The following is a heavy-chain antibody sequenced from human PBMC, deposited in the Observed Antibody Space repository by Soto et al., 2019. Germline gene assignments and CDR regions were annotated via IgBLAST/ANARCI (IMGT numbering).Heavy chain of an antibody. V-gene: IGHV1-18*01. J-gene: IGHJ4*02. CDR3: ARWLAGSGQNDIDY. CDR2: ISAYNGNT. Sequence: ASVKVSCKASGYTFTGFGFNGVRQAPGQGREWMGWISAYNGNTNYAQNLQGRVTMTTDTSTSTAYMGLRSLISDDTAMYYCARWLAGSGQNDIDYLGQGTLVTVSS. CDR1: GYTFTGFG. D-gene: IGHD3-3*01.